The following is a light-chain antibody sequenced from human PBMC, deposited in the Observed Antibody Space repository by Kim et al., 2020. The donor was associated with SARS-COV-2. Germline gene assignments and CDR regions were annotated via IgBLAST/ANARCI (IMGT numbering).Light chain of an antibody. CDR1: QSVTTN. CDR3: QQYDDWPPT. CDR2: GAS. J-gene: IGKJ1*01. Sequence: VSPGDRATLSCRASQSVTTNLAWYRQKVGQAPRLLIFGASSRATGIPARFSGSGSGTEFTLTISGLQSEDFGVYYCQQYDDWPPTFGQGTKVDIK. V-gene: IGKV3-15*01.